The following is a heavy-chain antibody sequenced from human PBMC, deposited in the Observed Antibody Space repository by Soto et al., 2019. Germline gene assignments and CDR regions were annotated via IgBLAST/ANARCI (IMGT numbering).Heavy chain of an antibody. J-gene: IGHJ4*02. CDR1: GFIFSNDA. CDR2: ISYDGNIK. Sequence: QVQLVESGEGVVQPGRSLRLSCAASGFIFSNDAIYCVRQAPGKGLEWVAVISYDGNIKYYADSVKGRFTISRDNSKNTLYLQMDSLRANDTAVYYCARPRSWSSMTVPYYFDHWGQGTLVTVSS. CDR3: ARPRSWSSMTVPYYFDH. D-gene: IGHD2-2*01. V-gene: IGHV3-30-3*01.